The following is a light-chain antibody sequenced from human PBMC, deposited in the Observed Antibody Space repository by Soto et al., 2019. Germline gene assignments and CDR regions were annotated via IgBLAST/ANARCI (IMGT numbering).Light chain of an antibody. V-gene: IGKV3D-20*02. CDR3: QQCKNWPIT. Sequence: DIVLPKSSGVVHLSPGDRATPSCRASQTISSGFLAWYQQKVGQAPRLLIYDASNRATGVPDRFSGSGSGSDFTLTISSLEPEDFALYYCQQCKNWPITFGQGTRLEIK. CDR1: QTISSGF. J-gene: IGKJ5*01. CDR2: DAS.